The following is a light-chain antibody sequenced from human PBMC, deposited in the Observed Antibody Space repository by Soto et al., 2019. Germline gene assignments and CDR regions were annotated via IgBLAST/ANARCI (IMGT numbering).Light chain of an antibody. CDR1: QTVSRMY. V-gene: IGKV3D-7*01. J-gene: IGKJ1*01. Sequence: MTQSPSSLSASVGDRVTITCRASQTVSRMYLSWFQQKPGQAPRLPIYGTSTRATGIPVRFSGSGSGTDFTLTISSLQPEDFAVYFCHQDFNLPWTFGQGTKVDIK. CDR2: GTS. CDR3: HQDFNLPWT.